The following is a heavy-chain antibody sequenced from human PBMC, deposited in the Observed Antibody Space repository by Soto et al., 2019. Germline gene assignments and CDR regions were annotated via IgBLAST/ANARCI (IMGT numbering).Heavy chain of an antibody. CDR2: IYYSGST. CDR1: GGSVSSGSYY. CDR3: ARDGDDYGDYAGMDV. J-gene: IGHJ6*02. Sequence: QVQLQESGPGLVKPSETLSLTCTVSGGSVSSGSYYWSWIRQPPGKGLEWIGYIYYSGSTNYNPSLKSRVTISVDTSKNRFSLKLSSVTAADTAVYYCARDGDDYGDYAGMDVWGQGTTVTVSS. V-gene: IGHV4-61*01. D-gene: IGHD4-17*01.